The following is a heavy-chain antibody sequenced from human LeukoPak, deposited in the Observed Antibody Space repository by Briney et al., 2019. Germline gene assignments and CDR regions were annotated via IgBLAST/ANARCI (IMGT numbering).Heavy chain of an antibody. J-gene: IGHJ4*02. V-gene: IGHV3-64D*06. CDR2: ISSNGGST. D-gene: IGHD3-22*01. Sequence: GGSLRLSCSASGFTFSSYAMHWVRQAPGKGLEYVSAISSNGGSTYCADSVKGRFTISRDNSKNTLYLQMSSLRAEDTAVYYCAKDSGYHFLDYWGQGTPVTVSS. CDR3: AKDSGYHFLDY. CDR1: GFTFSSYA.